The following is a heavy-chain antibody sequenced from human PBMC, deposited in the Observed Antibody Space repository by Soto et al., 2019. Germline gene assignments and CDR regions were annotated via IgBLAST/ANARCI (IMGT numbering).Heavy chain of an antibody. D-gene: IGHD2-15*01. CDR3: ARGIVVVVATTPGGYHAPFDI. Sequence: QVQLQQWGAGLLKPSETLSLTCAVYGGSFSGYYWSWIRQPPGKGLEWIGEFNHSGSTNYNPSLKSRVVKAEVTSKNQFSLNLSSVTAADTAVYDCARGIVVVVATTPGGYHAPFDIWRQGTMVTVSS. V-gene: IGHV4-34*01. J-gene: IGHJ3*02. CDR2: FNHSGST. CDR1: GGSFSGYY.